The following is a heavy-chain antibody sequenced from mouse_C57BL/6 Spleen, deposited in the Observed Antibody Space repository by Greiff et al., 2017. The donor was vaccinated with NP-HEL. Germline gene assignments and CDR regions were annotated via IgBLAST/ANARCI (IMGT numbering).Heavy chain of an antibody. CDR1: GYTFTSYW. V-gene: IGHV1-64*01. Sequence: QVQLQQPGAELVKPGASVKLSCKASGYTFTSYWMHWVKQRPGQGLEWIGMIHPNSGSTNYNEKFKSKATLTVDKSSSTAYMQLSSLTSEDSAVYYCARDYYDYDVSFAYWGQGTLVTVSA. J-gene: IGHJ3*01. CDR3: ARDYYDYDVSFAY. CDR2: IHPNSGST. D-gene: IGHD2-4*01.